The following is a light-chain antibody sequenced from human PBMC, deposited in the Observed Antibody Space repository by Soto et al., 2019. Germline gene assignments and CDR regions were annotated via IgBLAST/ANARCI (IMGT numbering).Light chain of an antibody. CDR1: SPNIGSNT. CDR3: AAWDDTLTAHTV. J-gene: IGLJ1*01. Sequence: VRTQPPSASWNPGQRVTISSSGSSPNIGSNTANWYQQLPGTAPKLLIYSNNQRPSGGPDRFSGSKSGTSASLAISGLQSEHEAFYYCAAWDDTLTAHTVFGTGPKGTV. V-gene: IGLV1-44*01. CDR2: SNN.